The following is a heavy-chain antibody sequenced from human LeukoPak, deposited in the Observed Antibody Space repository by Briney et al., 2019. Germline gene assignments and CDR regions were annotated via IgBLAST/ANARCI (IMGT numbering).Heavy chain of an antibody. CDR1: GFTFSTYW. D-gene: IGHD4-17*01. J-gene: IGHJ4*01. CDR2: IKQDGSET. CDR3: ARGHYGLDY. V-gene: IGHV3-7*04. Sequence: GGSLRLSCAASGFTFSTYWMSWVRQAPGRGLEWVAYIKQDGSETYHVDSVKGRFTISRDNAKNSLYLQMNSLRAEDTSVYYCARGHYGLDYWGHGTLVPVSS.